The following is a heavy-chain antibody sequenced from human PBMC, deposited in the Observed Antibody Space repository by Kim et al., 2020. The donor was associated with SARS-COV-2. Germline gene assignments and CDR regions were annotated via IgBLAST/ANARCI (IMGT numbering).Heavy chain of an antibody. J-gene: IGHJ4*02. CDR3: AKDGIRGVSFNYFDH. Sequence: DAVKGRFTISRDDTKNTLYLQMDSLRGEDTAVYFCAKDGIRGVSFNYFDHWGQGALVTVSS. D-gene: IGHD3-10*01. V-gene: IGHV3-23*01.